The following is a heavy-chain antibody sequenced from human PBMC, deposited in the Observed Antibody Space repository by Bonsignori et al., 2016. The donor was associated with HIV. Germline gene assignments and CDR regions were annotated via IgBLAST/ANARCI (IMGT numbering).Heavy chain of an antibody. CDR3: AKGTRQITMIVKGGGNWFDP. Sequence: GGSLRLSCAASGFTFSSYAMSWVRQAPGKGLEWVSAISGSGGSTYYADSVKGRFTISRDNSKNTLYLQMNSLRAEDTAVYYCAKGTRQITMIVKGGGNWFDPWGQGTLVTVSS. D-gene: IGHD3-22*01. V-gene: IGHV3-23*01. J-gene: IGHJ5*02. CDR2: ISGSGGST. CDR1: GFTFSSYA.